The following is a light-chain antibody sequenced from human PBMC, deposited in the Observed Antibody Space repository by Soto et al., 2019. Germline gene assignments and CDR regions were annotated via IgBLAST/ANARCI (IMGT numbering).Light chain of an antibody. J-gene: IGKJ1*01. Sequence: DIQITQSPSTLSASVGDRVTITCRASQSISAWLAWYQQKPGEAPTLLIYDASSLESGVPSRFSGGGSETEFTLTISSLQPDDVATYYCQHYHDYPWTFGQGTKVEIK. CDR1: QSISAW. V-gene: IGKV1-5*01. CDR2: DAS. CDR3: QHYHDYPWT.